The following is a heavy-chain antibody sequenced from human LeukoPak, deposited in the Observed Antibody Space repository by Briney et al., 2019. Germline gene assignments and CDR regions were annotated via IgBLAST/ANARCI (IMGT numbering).Heavy chain of an antibody. CDR2: ISPEGSGT. D-gene: IGHD2-8*02. Sequence: GGSLRLSCAASGFSLSGYWMHWVRPAPGKGLVWVSRISPEGSGTTYADSGKGRFTISRDNSKNTLYLQMNSLRDEDAAVYHCTRVQAGRSGLMDVWGRGTTVTVSS. V-gene: IGHV3-74*01. J-gene: IGHJ6*02. CDR1: GFSLSGYW. CDR3: TRVQAGRSGLMDV.